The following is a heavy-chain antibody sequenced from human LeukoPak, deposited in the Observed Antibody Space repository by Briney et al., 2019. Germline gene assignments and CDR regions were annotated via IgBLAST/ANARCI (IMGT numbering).Heavy chain of an antibody. Sequence: ASVKVSCKASGYTFTSYGISWVRQAPGQGLEWMGWISAYNGNTNYAQKLQGRVTMTTDTSTSTAYMELRSLRSDDTAVYYCARSLSDYDILTGYPYYFDYWGQGTLVTVSS. CDR1: GYTFTSYG. V-gene: IGHV1-18*01. J-gene: IGHJ4*02. CDR3: ARSLSDYDILTGYPYYFDY. D-gene: IGHD3-9*01. CDR2: ISAYNGNT.